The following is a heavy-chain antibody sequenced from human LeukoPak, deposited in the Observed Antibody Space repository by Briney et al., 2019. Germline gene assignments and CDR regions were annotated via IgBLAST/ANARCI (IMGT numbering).Heavy chain of an antibody. CDR2: IGGSGGST. Sequence: GGSLRLSCAASGFTFSSYAMSWVRQAPGKGLEWVSAIGGSGGSTYYADSVKGRFTISRDNSKNTLYLQLNSLRAEDTAVYYCAKAGVYHFDYWGQGTLVTVSS. J-gene: IGHJ4*02. V-gene: IGHV3-23*01. CDR3: AKAGVYHFDY. D-gene: IGHD2-8*01. CDR1: GFTFSSYA.